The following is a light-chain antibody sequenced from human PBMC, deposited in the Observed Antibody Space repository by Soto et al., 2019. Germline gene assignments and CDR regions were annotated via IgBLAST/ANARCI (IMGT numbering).Light chain of an antibody. Sequence: EIVMTQSPATLPVSPGERATLSCRASQSVSNNLAWIQQRPGQAPRLLIYGASARASGTPASFSGSGSGTEFTLTISSLQSEDFAVYYCQQYNDWPWTFGQGTKVEFK. J-gene: IGKJ1*01. CDR1: QSVSNN. V-gene: IGKV3-15*01. CDR2: GAS. CDR3: QQYNDWPWT.